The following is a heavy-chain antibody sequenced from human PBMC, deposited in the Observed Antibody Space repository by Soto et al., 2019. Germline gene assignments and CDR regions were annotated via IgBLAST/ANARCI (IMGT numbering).Heavy chain of an antibody. V-gene: IGHV1-46*03. CDR3: DRQYSSSWYDKNYFGY. CDR2: INPSGGST. D-gene: IGHD6-13*01. CDR1: GYTFTSDY. J-gene: IGHJ4*02. Sequence: GASVKVSCKASGYTFTSDYMHWVRQAPGQGLEWMGIINPSGGSTSYAQKFQGRVTMTRDPSTSTVYMELSSLRSEDTAVYYCDRQYSSSWYDKNYFGYWGQGTLVTVSS.